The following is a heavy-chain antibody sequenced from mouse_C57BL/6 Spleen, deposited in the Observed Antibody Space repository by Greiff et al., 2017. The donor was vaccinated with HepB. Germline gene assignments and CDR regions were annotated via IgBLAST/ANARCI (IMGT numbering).Heavy chain of an antibody. CDR2: IYPGSGST. CDR1: GYTFTSYW. CDR3: ANYDYDGPYYAMDY. Sequence: QVQLQQSGAELVKPGASVKMSCKASGYTFTSYWITWVKQRPGQGLEWIGDIYPGSGSTNYNEKFKSKATLTVDTSSSTAYMQLSSLTSEDSAVYYCANYDYDGPYYAMDYWGQGTSVTVSS. J-gene: IGHJ4*01. V-gene: IGHV1-55*01. D-gene: IGHD2-4*01.